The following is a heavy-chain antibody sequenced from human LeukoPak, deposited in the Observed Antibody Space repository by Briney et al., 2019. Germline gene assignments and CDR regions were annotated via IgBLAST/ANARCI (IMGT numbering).Heavy chain of an antibody. CDR2: ISGSGGST. CDR1: GFTVSSNY. D-gene: IGHD3-3*01. Sequence: GGSLRLSCAASGFTVSSNYMSWVRQAPGKGLEWVSAISGSGGSTYYADSVKGRFTISRDNSKNTLYLQMNSLRAEDTAVYYCANAADFWSGYYLCWGQGTLVTVSS. CDR3: ANAADFWSGYYLC. V-gene: IGHV3-23*01. J-gene: IGHJ4*02.